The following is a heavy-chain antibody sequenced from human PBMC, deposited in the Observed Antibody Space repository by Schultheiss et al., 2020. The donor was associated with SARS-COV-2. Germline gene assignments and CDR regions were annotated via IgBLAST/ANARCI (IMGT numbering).Heavy chain of an antibody. D-gene: IGHD1-1*01. CDR2: IYYSGST. V-gene: IGHV4-59*12. CDR3: ARNQLERLLGYYYGMDV. CDR1: GASISSYY. Sequence: SQTLSLTCPVSGASISSYYWSWIRQPPGKGLEWIGHIYYSGSTKYNPSLKSRVTMSVDTSKNQFSLKLSSVTAADTAVYYCARNQLERLLGYYYGMDVWGQGTTVTVSS. J-gene: IGHJ6*02.